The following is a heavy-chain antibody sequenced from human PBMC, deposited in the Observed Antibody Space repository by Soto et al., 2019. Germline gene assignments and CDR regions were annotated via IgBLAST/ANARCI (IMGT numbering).Heavy chain of an antibody. D-gene: IGHD2-15*01. V-gene: IGHV3-21*06. Sequence: EVHLVESGGGLVKPGGSLRLSCAVSGFTFSSCTMNWVRQAPGKGLEWVSSISPSSGHIYYADSVKGRFTISRDNAKSSLFLQMTSLRGEDTAVYYCSGCSGGACHKNYGMDVWGQGTTVTVSS. CDR2: ISPSSGHI. CDR1: GFTFSSCT. J-gene: IGHJ6*02. CDR3: SGCSGGACHKNYGMDV.